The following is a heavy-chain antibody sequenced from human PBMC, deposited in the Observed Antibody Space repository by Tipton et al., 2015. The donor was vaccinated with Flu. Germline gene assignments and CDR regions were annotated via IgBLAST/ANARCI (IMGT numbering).Heavy chain of an antibody. Sequence: TLSLTCAVSGDSIRNDYFWGWIRQPPGKGLEWIATIHRSRSTKYNPSLKSRVTISVDTSKNQFSLEMRSVTAADTAVYYCARGSWGGYSYGPLAEYWGQGTLVTVSS. CDR3: ARGSWGGYSYGPLAEY. J-gene: IGHJ4*02. CDR2: IHRSRST. D-gene: IGHD5-18*01. CDR1: GDSIRNDYF. V-gene: IGHV4-38-2*01.